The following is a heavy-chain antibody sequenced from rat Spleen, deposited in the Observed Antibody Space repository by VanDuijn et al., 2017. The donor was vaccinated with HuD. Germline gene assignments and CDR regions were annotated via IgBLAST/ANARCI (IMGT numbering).Heavy chain of an antibody. CDR2: MWYDGDT. CDR1: GFSLTRYS. CDR3: ARDYGQGWVLDD. J-gene: IGHJ4*01. V-gene: IGHV2-34*01. Sequence: QVQLKESGPGLVQPSETLSLTCTVSGFSLTRYSVTWVRQPSGKGPEWMGRMWYDGDTAYNSTLKSRLSISRDTSKNQVFLKMNSLQADDTGTYYCARDYGQGWVLDDWGQGVSVTVSS. D-gene: IGHD1-7*01.